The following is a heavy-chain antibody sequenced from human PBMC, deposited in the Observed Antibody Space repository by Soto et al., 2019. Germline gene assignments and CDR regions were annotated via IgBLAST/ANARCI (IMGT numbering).Heavy chain of an antibody. CDR3: ARSFGWYAIDQ. V-gene: IGHV4-4*02. Sequence: QMQLQESGPGLVKPSETLSLTCAVSSASIISEQRWNWVRQPPGKGLEWIGEIHHSGSTNNNPSLRSRVTMSVDNSKNQFSLNLNSVTAADTAVYYCARSFGWYAIDQWGQGTLVIVSS. J-gene: IGHJ4*02. D-gene: IGHD6-19*01. CDR2: IHHSGST. CDR1: SASIISEQR.